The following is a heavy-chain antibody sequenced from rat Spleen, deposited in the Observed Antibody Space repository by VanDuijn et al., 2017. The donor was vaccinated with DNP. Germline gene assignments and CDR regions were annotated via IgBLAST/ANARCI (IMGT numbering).Heavy chain of an antibody. V-gene: IGHV2S8*01. CDR1: GFSLTSYG. D-gene: IGHD1-2*01. CDR3: TREEPRVLYYFSSLFDY. Sequence: QVQMKETGPGLVQTTQTLSVTCTVSGFSLTSYGVHWVRQPPGKGLEWIAAISSGGSTYYNSALKSRLSISRDTSKNQVFLKMNSVQTEDTAMYFCTREEPRVLYYFSSLFDYWGQGVMVTVSS. CDR2: ISSGGST. J-gene: IGHJ2*01.